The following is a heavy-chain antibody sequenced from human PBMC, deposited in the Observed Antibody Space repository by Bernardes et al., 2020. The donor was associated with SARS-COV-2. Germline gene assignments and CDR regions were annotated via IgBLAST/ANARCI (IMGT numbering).Heavy chain of an antibody. CDR3: ARPIASGRYYPFDY. J-gene: IGHJ4*02. V-gene: IGHV4-59*08. D-gene: IGHD3-3*01. CDR1: GSSMSSYY. CDR2: VYYNGNT. Sequence: TLSLTCTVSGSSMSSYYWSWIRQSPEKGLEWIGYVYYNGNTYYNPSLRSRVSISVDRSKNQFSLRLTSVTAADTAMYYCARPIASGRYYPFDYWGQGALVTVST.